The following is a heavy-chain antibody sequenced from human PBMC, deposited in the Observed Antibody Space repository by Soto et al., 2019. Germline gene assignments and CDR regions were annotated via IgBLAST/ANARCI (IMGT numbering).Heavy chain of an antibody. Sequence: EVQLLESGGDLVQPGGSLRLSCAASRFTFSSYAMSWVRQAPGKGLEWISTISGSGGSTFYADSVKGRFTISRDNSKNTLYLQMNSLRAEDTAVYSCAIDQEDSSPWCFDYWGQGTLVTVSS. CDR3: AIDQEDSSPWCFDY. D-gene: IGHD2-15*01. CDR2: ISGSGGST. CDR1: RFTFSSYA. V-gene: IGHV3-23*01. J-gene: IGHJ4*02.